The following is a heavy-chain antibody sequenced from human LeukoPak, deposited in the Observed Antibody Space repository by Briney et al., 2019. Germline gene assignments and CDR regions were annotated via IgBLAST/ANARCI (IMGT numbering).Heavy chain of an antibody. D-gene: IGHD3-3*01. J-gene: IGHJ4*02. Sequence: GGSLRLSCADSGFTFSKYIMNWVRQAPGKGLEWVSSITNSSSYIYYADSVKGRFTSSRDNAKNSLYLQMNNLRADDTAVYYCAGSYDGSGFSDWGQGTLVTVSS. V-gene: IGHV3-21*01. CDR3: AGSYDGSGFSD. CDR1: GFTFSKYI. CDR2: ITNSSSYI.